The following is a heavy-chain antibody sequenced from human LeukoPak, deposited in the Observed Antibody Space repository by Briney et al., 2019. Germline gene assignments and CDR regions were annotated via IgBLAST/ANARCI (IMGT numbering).Heavy chain of an antibody. CDR3: ARDLTTYGQRSFFDY. Sequence: ASVKVSFKASGYTFSIYGITWVRQAPGQGLEWMGWISAYNGDKDYAQKFQGRITMTTDTSAPTAYLELRSLRSDDTALYYCARDLTTYGQRSFFDYWGQGTLVTVSS. D-gene: IGHD1-26*01. J-gene: IGHJ4*02. CDR2: ISAYNGDK. V-gene: IGHV1-18*01. CDR1: GYTFSIYG.